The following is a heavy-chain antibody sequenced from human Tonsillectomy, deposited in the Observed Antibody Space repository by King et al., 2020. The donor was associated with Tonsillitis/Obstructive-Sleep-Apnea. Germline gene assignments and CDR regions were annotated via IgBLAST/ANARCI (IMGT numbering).Heavy chain of an antibody. CDR2: INPSGGST. CDR1: GYTFTSYY. CDR3: ARTPPFGSDYYYYYYMDV. J-gene: IGHJ6*03. D-gene: IGHD3-3*01. V-gene: IGHV1-46*01. Sequence: QGQLVQSGAEVKKPGASVKVSCKASGYTFTSYYMHWVRQAPGQGLEWMGIINPSGGSTSYAQKFQGRVTMTRDTSTSTVYMELSSLRSEDTAVYYCARTPPFGSDYYYYYYMDVWGKGTTVTVSS.